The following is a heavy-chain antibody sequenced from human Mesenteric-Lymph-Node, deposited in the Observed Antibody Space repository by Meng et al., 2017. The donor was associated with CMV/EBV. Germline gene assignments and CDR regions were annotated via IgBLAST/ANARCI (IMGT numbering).Heavy chain of an antibody. V-gene: IGHV3-30-3*01. Sequence: GESLKISCAASGFTFSSYAMHWVRQAPGKGLEWVAVISYDGSNKYYADSVKGRFTISRDNSKNTLYLQMNSLRAEDTAVYYCARGGHGSGSYYNDFDYWGQGTLVTVSS. J-gene: IGHJ4*02. D-gene: IGHD3-10*01. CDR1: GFTFSSYA. CDR3: ARGGHGSGSYYNDFDY. CDR2: ISYDGSNK.